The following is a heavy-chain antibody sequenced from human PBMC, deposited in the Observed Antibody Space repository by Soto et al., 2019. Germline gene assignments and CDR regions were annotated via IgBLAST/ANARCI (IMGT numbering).Heavy chain of an antibody. CDR2: IIPLFDSA. J-gene: IGHJ4*02. Sequence: QVHLVQSGTEVKKPGSSVKVSCKTSGDTFSNQAISWVRQAPGQGLEWMGGIIPLFDSASYAERSHDRVTITADKFTNTAYLELRSLTSEDTAIYYCAASTFQSGVSGYFQLDHWGQATLVTVSS. D-gene: IGHD3-22*01. V-gene: IGHV1-69*06. CDR3: AASTFQSGVSGYFQLDH. CDR1: GDTFSNQA.